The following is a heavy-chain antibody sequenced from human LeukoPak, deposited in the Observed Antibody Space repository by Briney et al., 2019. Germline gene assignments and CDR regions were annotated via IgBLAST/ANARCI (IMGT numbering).Heavy chain of an antibody. D-gene: IGHD6-19*01. CDR1: GGSISIYY. J-gene: IGHJ4*02. CDR2: IYYSGST. Sequence: SETLSLTCTVSGGSISIYYWSWIRQPPGKGLEWIWYIYYSGSTNYNPSLKSRVTISVDTSKNQFSLKLSSVTAADTAVYYCARFRYSSGWKGPFDYWGQGTLVTVSS. CDR3: ARFRYSSGWKGPFDY. V-gene: IGHV4-59*01.